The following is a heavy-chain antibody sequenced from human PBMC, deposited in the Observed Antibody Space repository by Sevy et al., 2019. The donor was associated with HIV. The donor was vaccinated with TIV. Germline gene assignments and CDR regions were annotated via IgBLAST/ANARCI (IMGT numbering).Heavy chain of an antibody. CDR1: GFPFCSYA. D-gene: IGHD2-8*02. CDR2: PIGGGRPT. Sequence: GSLKLSCATPGFPFCSYAMSWVRQAPGRGLEWGSTPIGGGRPTYYADSVTGRFIISRDNSRNTLYLQMNSLRAEDTAIYYCAKRRVQSGLSGGGANYGMDVCGRGTTVTVSS. CDR3: AKRRVQSGLSGGGANYGMDV. J-gene: IGHJ6*02. V-gene: IGHV3-23*01.